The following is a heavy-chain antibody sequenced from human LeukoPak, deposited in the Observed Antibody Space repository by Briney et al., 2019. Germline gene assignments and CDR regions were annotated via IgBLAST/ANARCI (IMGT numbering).Heavy chain of an antibody. CDR3: ARDYGSGSYKSPSYHYYYYYGMDV. D-gene: IGHD3-10*01. CDR2: ISWNSGTI. V-gene: IGHV3-9*01. Sequence: GRSLRLSCAASGFTFDDYAMHWVRQAPGKGLEWVSGISWNSGTIGYADSVKGRFTISRDNAKNSLFLQMNSLRPVDTALYYCARDYGSGSYKSPSYHYYYYYGMDVWGQGTTVTVSS. J-gene: IGHJ6*02. CDR1: GFTFDDYA.